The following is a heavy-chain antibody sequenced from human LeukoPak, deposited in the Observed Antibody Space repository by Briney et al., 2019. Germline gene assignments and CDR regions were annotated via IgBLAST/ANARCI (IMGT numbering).Heavy chain of an antibody. CDR1: GFTVSSNY. V-gene: IGHV4-59*02. CDR2: IYYSGST. Sequence: GSLRLSCAASGFTVSSNYMSWVRQAPGKGLEWIGYIYYSGSTNYNPSLKSRVTISVDTSKNQFSLKLSSVTAADTAVYYCARGDYDSSGYYDAFDIWGQGTMVTVSS. J-gene: IGHJ3*02. CDR3: ARGDYDSSGYYDAFDI. D-gene: IGHD3-22*01.